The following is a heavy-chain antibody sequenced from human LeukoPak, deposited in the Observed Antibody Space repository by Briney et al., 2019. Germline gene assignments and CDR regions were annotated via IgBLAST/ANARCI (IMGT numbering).Heavy chain of an antibody. CDR2: ISGSGGST. CDR1: GFTFSNYA. V-gene: IGHV3-23*01. CDR3: AKKWGVGTTTLDYFDY. D-gene: IGHD1-26*01. J-gene: IGHJ4*02. Sequence: SGGSLRLSCAASGFTFSNYATSWVRQAPGKGLEWVSGISGSGGSTYYADSVKGRFTISRDNSKNTLYLQMNSLTDEDTAVYYCAKKWGVGTTTLDYFDYWGQGTLVTVSS.